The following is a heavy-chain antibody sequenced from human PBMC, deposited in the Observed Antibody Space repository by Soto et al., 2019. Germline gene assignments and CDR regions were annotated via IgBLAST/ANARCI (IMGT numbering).Heavy chain of an antibody. Sequence: QVQLVESGGGVVQPGRSMRLSCAASGFTFISYAMHWVRQAPGKGLEWVAVISYDGSNKYYADSVKGRFTISRDNSKNTLYLQMNSLRAEDTAVYYCARGTDAYYDYVWGSYRSPNFDYWGQGTLVTVSS. D-gene: IGHD3-16*02. CDR2: ISYDGSNK. CDR1: GFTFISYA. CDR3: ARGTDAYYDYVWGSYRSPNFDY. J-gene: IGHJ4*02. V-gene: IGHV3-30-3*01.